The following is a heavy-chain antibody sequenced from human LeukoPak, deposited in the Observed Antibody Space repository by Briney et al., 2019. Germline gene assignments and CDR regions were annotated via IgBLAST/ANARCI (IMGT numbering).Heavy chain of an antibody. CDR3: ATGSGTYSPDC. D-gene: IGHD3-10*01. Sequence: ASVKVSCKASGYTFTGQYLHWVRQAPGQGLEWMGWITPNSGGTNYAQKFQGRVTMTRDTSISTAYMELSRLRSDDTAIYYCATGSGTYSPDCWGQGTLVTVSS. V-gene: IGHV1-2*02. CDR2: ITPNSGGT. CDR1: GYTFTGQY. J-gene: IGHJ4*02.